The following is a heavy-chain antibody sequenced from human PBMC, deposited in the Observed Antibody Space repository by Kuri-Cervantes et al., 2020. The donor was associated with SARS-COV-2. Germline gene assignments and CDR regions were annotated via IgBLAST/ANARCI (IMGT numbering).Heavy chain of an antibody. CDR2: ISAYNGNT. Sequence: ASVKVSCKASGGTFSSYAISWVRQAPGQGLEWMGWISAYNGNTNYAQKLQGRITMTIDTSTTTAYMELRSLRSDDTAVYYCARVWPTINWFDPWGQGTLVTVSS. CDR3: ARVWPTINWFDP. J-gene: IGHJ5*02. D-gene: IGHD1-1*01. V-gene: IGHV1-18*01. CDR1: GGTFSSYA.